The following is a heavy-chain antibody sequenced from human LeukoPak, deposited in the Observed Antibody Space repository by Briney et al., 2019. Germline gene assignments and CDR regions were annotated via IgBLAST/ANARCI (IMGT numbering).Heavy chain of an antibody. CDR1: GGTFSSYA. CDR3: ARFVYNWNYRGWFDP. CDR2: VIPIFGTA. D-gene: IGHD1-7*01. J-gene: IGHJ5*02. Sequence: SVKVSCKASGGTFSSYAISWVRQAPGQGLEWMGGVIPIFGTANYAQKFQGRVTITADESTSTAYMELSSLRSEDTAVYYCARFVYNWNYRGWFDPWGQGTLVTVSS. V-gene: IGHV1-69*13.